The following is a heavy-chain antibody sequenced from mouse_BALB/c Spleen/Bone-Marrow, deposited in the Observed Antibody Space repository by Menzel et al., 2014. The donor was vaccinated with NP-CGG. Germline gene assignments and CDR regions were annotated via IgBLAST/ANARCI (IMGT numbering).Heavy chain of an antibody. J-gene: IGHJ1*01. Sequence: EVQLVESGVGLVQPGGSLRLSCASSGFTFTDYYMSWVRQTPGKALEWLGFIRNKANGYTADYSVSVKGRFTISGDNCQNILYLQMNTLRAEDSATYDCARDENYDIYWYFDVWGAGTTVTISP. CDR1: GFTFTDYY. V-gene: IGHV7-3*02. CDR3: ARDENYDIYWYFDV. CDR2: IRNKANGYTA. D-gene: IGHD1-1*01.